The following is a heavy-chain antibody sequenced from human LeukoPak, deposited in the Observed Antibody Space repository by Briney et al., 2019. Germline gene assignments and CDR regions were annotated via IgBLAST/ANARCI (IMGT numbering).Heavy chain of an antibody. J-gene: IGHJ4*02. D-gene: IGHD5-18*01. Sequence: GGSLRPSCSASGFTFSSFDMHWVRQAPGKGLEWVAVIWYDGNNQYYADSVKGRFTISRDNSKNTLYLQMNSLRAGDTAVYYCVREARGYHYTYFDYWGQGTLVTVSS. V-gene: IGHV3-33*01. CDR3: VREARGYHYTYFDY. CDR2: IWYDGNNQ. CDR1: GFTFSSFD.